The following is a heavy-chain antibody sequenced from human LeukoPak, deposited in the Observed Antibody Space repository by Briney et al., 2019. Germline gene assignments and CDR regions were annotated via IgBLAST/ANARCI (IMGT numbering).Heavy chain of an antibody. CDR2: IGTAGDT. Sequence: GGSLRLSCAASGFTFSSYDMHWVRQATGKGLEWVSPIGTAGDTYYPGSVKGRFTISIENAKNSLYLQMNSLRAGDAAVYYCARVQLYYDFWGMDVWGQGTTVTVSS. J-gene: IGHJ6*02. V-gene: IGHV3-13*01. CDR1: GFTFSSYD. D-gene: IGHD3-3*01. CDR3: ARVQLYYDFWGMDV.